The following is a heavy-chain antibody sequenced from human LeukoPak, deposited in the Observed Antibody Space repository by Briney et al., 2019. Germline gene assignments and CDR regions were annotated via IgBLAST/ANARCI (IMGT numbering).Heavy chain of an antibody. CDR2: ISSSSRYI. D-gene: IGHD3-3*01. V-gene: IGHV3-21*01. CDR1: GFTFSSYS. J-gene: IGHJ4*02. Sequence: KPGGSLRLSCAASGFTFSSYSMNWVRQAPGKGMEWVSSISSSSRYIYYADSVKGRFTISRDNAKNSLYLQMNSLRAEDTAVYYCAKSGDFDYWGQGTLVTVSS. CDR3: AKSGDFDY.